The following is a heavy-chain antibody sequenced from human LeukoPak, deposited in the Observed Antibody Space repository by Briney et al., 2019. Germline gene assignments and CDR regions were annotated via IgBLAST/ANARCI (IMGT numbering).Heavy chain of an antibody. Sequence: GGSLRLSCAASGFTFSSYAMSWVRQAPGKGLEWVSGISGSGGSTYYADSVKGRFTISRDNSKNTLYLQMNSLRAEDTAVYYCAKDLGGRTVTGQFDYWGQGTLVTVSS. CDR1: GFTFSSYA. CDR3: AKDLGGRTVTGQFDY. J-gene: IGHJ4*02. CDR2: ISGSGGST. V-gene: IGHV3-23*01. D-gene: IGHD4-17*01.